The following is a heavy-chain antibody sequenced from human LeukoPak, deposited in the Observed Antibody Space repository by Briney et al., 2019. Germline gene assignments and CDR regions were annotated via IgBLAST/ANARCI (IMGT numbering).Heavy chain of an antibody. Sequence: ASVKVSCTVSGYTLTELSMTWVRQSPGKRLGWMGGFDAEDGETIYAQKIQGRVTMTEDTSTDTAYMELSSLRSEDTAVYYCATGRSPETGKNTYYGMDVWGQGATVTVSS. D-gene: IGHD1-1*01. V-gene: IGHV1-24*01. J-gene: IGHJ6*02. CDR1: GYTLTELS. CDR3: ATGRSPETGKNTYYGMDV. CDR2: FDAEDGET.